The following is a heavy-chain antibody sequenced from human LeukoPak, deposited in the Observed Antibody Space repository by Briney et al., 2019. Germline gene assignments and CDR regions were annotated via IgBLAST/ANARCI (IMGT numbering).Heavy chain of an antibody. Sequence: GRSLRLSCAASGFTFDDYAMHWVRQAPGKGLEWVTGISWNSGSIGYADSVKGRFTISRDNAKNSLYLQMNSLRAEDMALYYCARRSDKSGYFDYWGQGTLVTVSS. J-gene: IGHJ4*02. V-gene: IGHV3-9*03. D-gene: IGHD1-26*01. CDR3: ARRSDKSGYFDY. CDR2: ISWNSGSI. CDR1: GFTFDDYA.